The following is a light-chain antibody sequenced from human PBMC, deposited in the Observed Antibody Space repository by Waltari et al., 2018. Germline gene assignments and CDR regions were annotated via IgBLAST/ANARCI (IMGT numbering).Light chain of an antibody. V-gene: IGLV2-14*01. Sequence: QSAPTQPASVSASPGQSITISCTGTRHDVGSYSYVSWYRQYPGKATELLIYEVTHRPSGVSDRFSGSRSGSTASLTISGLQTEDEANYFCCSYTTTTTLVFGTGTKVIVL. CDR2: EVT. CDR1: RHDVGSYSY. J-gene: IGLJ1*01. CDR3: CSYTTTTTLV.